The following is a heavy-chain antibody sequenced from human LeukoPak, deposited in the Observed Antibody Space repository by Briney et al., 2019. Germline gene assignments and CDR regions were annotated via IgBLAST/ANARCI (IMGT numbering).Heavy chain of an antibody. D-gene: IGHD1-1*01. Sequence: GASVKVSCKASGYTFTGYYMHWVRQAPGQGLEWMGWINPNSGGTNYAQKFQGWVTMTRDTSISTAYMELRSLRSDDTAVYYCARAGGSDWNDVIDYWGQGTLVTVSS. J-gene: IGHJ4*02. CDR2: INPNSGGT. CDR1: GYTFTGYY. CDR3: ARAGGSDWNDVIDY. V-gene: IGHV1-2*04.